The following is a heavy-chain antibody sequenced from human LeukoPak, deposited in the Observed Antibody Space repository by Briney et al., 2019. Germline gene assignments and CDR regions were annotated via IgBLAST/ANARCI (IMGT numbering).Heavy chain of an antibody. J-gene: IGHJ4*02. D-gene: IGHD6-13*01. Sequence: AGSLTLSCAASGFTFSSYGMHWVRQAPGKGLEGVAVITCDGSNKYYKDPVRGRFTISRHNSKDTLYLKMNSPRAEDTSLYYFVKMGSRGQGTLVTVSS. CDR1: GFTFSSYG. CDR2: ITCDGSNK. CDR3: VKMGS. V-gene: IGHV3-30*18.